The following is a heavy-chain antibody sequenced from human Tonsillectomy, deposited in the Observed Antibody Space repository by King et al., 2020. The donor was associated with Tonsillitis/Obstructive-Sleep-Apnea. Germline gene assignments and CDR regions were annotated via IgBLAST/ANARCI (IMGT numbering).Heavy chain of an antibody. V-gene: IGHV3-30*04. CDR3: ARGDTAMATGGFDY. Sequence: VQPVESGGGVVQPGRSLRLSCAASGFTFSSYAMHWVRQAPGKGLEWVAVISYDGSNKYYADSVKGRFTISRDNSKNTLYLQMNSLRAEDTAVYYCARGDTAMATGGFDYWGQGTLVTVSS. J-gene: IGHJ4*02. CDR2: ISYDGSNK. CDR1: GFTFSSYA. D-gene: IGHD5-18*01.